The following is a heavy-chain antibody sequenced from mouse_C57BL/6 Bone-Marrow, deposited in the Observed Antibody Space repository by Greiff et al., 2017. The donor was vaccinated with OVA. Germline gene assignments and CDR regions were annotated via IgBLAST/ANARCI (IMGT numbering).Heavy chain of an antibody. CDR2: IYPGSGST. V-gene: IGHV1-55*01. D-gene: IGHD6-1*01. Sequence: QVQLKQSGAELVKPGASVKMSCKASGYTFTSYWITWVKQRPGQGLEWIGDIYPGSGSTNYNEKFKSKATLTVDTSSSTAYMQLSSLTSEDSAVYYCARSPLGYFDYWGQGTTLTVSS. CDR1: GYTFTSYW. J-gene: IGHJ2*01. CDR3: ARSPLGYFDY.